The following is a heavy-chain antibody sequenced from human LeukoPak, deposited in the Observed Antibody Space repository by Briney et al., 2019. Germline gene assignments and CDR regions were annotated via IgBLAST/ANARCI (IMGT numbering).Heavy chain of an antibody. D-gene: IGHD2/OR15-2a*01. Sequence: SQTLSLTCTVSGGSISSSSYYWGWIRQPPGKGLEWIGSIYYSGSTYYNPSLKSRVTISVDTSKNQFSLKLSSVTAADTAVYYCARGVLRGTGGAFDIWGQGTMVTVSS. CDR3: ARGVLRGTGGAFDI. V-gene: IGHV4-39*07. CDR2: IYYSGST. CDR1: GGSISSSSYY. J-gene: IGHJ3*02.